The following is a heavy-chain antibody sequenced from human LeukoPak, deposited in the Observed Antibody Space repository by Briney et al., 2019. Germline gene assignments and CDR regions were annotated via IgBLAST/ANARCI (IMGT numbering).Heavy chain of an antibody. D-gene: IGHD6-19*01. Sequence: GGSLRLSCAASGFTFSSYAMSWVRQAPGKGLEWVSSISSSSSYIYYADSVKGRFTISRDNAKNSLYLQMNSLRAEDTAVYYCARDQGLGAFDIWGQGTMVTVSS. V-gene: IGHV3-21*01. CDR2: ISSSSSYI. CDR3: ARDQGLGAFDI. CDR1: GFTFSSYA. J-gene: IGHJ3*02.